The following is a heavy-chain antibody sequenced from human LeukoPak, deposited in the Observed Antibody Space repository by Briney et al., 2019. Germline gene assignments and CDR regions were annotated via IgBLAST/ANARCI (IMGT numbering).Heavy chain of an antibody. V-gene: IGHV4-59*12. CDR3: AREVMDTAMDYYYYMDV. CDR2: IYDSGST. CDR1: GGSISSYY. D-gene: IGHD5-18*01. J-gene: IGHJ6*03. Sequence: SETLSLTCTVSGGSISSYYWSWIRQPPGKGLEWIGYIYDSGSTNYNPSLKSRVTISVDTSKNQFSLQLNSVTPEDTAVYYCAREVMDTAMDYYYYMDVWGKGTTVTVSS.